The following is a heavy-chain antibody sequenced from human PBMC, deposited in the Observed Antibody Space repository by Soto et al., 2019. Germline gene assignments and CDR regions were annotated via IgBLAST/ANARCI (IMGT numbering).Heavy chain of an antibody. Sequence: SETLSLTCTVSGGSISSSYWTWIRQPPGKGLEWIGYVYNSGSTNYNPSLKSRVTISEDTSKSQFSLKVNSMTAADTAVYYCARYRREAVAGYTLDNWGQGILVTGSS. V-gene: IGHV4-59*01. D-gene: IGHD6-13*01. CDR1: GGSISSSY. J-gene: IGHJ4*02. CDR2: VYNSGST. CDR3: ARYRREAVAGYTLDN.